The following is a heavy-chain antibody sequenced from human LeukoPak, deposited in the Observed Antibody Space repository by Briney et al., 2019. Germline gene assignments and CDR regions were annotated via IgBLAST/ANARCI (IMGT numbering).Heavy chain of an antibody. J-gene: IGHJ4*02. CDR1: GFTFSSYA. Sequence: GGSLRLSCAASGFTFSSYAMSWVRRAPGEGLEWVSAISGSGGSTYYADSVKGRFTISRDNSKNTLYLQMNSLRAEDTAVYYCAKASYCSGGSCYLVDYWGQGTLVTVSS. CDR3: AKASYCSGGSCYLVDY. V-gene: IGHV3-23*01. CDR2: ISGSGGST. D-gene: IGHD2-15*01.